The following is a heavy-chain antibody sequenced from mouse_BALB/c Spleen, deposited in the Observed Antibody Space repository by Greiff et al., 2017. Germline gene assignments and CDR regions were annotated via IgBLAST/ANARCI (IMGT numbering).Heavy chain of an antibody. D-gene: IGHD2-4*01. J-gene: IGHJ2*01. CDR3: ARPAMIKGYFDY. CDR2: ISSGGST. Sequence: EVMLVESGGGLVKPGGSLKLSCAASGFTFSSYAMSWVRQTPEKRLEWVASISSGGSTYYPDSVKGRFTISRDNARNILYLQMSSLRSEDTAMYYCARPAMIKGYFDYWGQGTTLTVSS. CDR1: GFTFSSYA. V-gene: IGHV5-6-5*01.